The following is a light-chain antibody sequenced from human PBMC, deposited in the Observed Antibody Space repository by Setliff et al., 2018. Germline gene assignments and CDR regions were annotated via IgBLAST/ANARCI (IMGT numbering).Light chain of an antibody. V-gene: IGKV3-20*01. Sequence: DIVLTQSPGTLSLSPGDRATLSCRASQSVSSSQLAWYQQKPGQAPRLLIYGASSRATGIPDRFSGSGSGTDFTLTIITLEPEDFAVYYCQQYGTSKGTFGQGTKVDIK. CDR3: QQYGTSKGT. CDR2: GAS. J-gene: IGKJ1*01. CDR1: QSVSSSQ.